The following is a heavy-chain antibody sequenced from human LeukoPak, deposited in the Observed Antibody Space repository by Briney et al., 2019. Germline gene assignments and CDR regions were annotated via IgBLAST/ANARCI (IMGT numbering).Heavy chain of an antibody. CDR1: GGSFSGYY. D-gene: IGHD1-26*01. CDR2: INHSGST. V-gene: IGHV4-34*01. Sequence: PSETLSLTCAVYGGSFSGYYWSWIRQPPGKGLEWIGEINHSGSTNYNPSLKSRVTISVDTSKNQFSLKLSSVTAADTAVYYCARFIPSLIVGAKKGIYYFDYWGQGTLVTVSS. CDR3: ARFIPSLIVGAKKGIYYFDY. J-gene: IGHJ4*02.